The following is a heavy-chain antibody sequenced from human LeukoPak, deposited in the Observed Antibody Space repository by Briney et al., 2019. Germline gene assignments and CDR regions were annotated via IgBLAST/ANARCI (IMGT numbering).Heavy chain of an antibody. J-gene: IGHJ6*02. CDR1: GGTFSSYA. D-gene: IGHD4-23*01. V-gene: IGHV1-69*13. CDR3: ARHVIVNDYGGNSGCFGMDV. CDR2: IIPIFGTA. Sequence: ASVKVSCKASGGTFSSYAVSWARQAPGQGLEWMGGIIPIFGTANYAQKFQGRVTITADESTSTAYMELSSLRSEDTAVYYCARHVIVNDYGGNSGCFGMDVWGQGTTVTVSS.